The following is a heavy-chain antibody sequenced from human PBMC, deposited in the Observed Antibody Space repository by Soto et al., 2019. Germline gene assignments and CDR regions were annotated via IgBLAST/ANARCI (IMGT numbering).Heavy chain of an antibody. V-gene: IGHV4-31*02. Sequence: TVSLTCTVSGGSISSAVYYCSLIRQHAGKGLEWIGYIYYRGSTDYNPSLKSRVTISVDTSKNQFSLKMSSVTAADTDVYYCARWVSGHPKYSFDYWGQGTLVTVSS. CDR2: IYYRGST. J-gene: IGHJ4*02. CDR1: GGSISSAVYY. CDR3: ARWVSGHPKYSFDY.